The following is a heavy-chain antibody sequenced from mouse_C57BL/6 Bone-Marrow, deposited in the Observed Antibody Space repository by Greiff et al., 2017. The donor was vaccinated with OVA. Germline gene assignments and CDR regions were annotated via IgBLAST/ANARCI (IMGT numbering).Heavy chain of an antibody. CDR3: ASQIYYGNYVFAY. D-gene: IGHD2-1*01. CDR1: GYAFSSSW. J-gene: IGHJ3*01. Sequence: VKLMESGPELVKPGASVKISCKASGYAFSSSWMNWVKQRPGKGLEWIGRIYPGDGDTNYNGKFKGKATLTADKSSSTAYMQLSSLTSEDSAVYFCASQIYYGNYVFAYWGQGTLVTVSA. CDR2: IYPGDGDT. V-gene: IGHV1-82*01.